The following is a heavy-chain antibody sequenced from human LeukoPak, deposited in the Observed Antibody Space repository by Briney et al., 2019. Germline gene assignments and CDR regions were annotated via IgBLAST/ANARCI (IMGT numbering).Heavy chain of an antibody. CDR3: ARDDVDTAMVTDY. D-gene: IGHD5-18*01. J-gene: IGHJ4*02. V-gene: IGHV3-74*01. CDR1: GFTFSDFW. Sequence: GGSLRLSCAASGFTFSDFWMHWVRQAPGKGLVWVSRINSGGTVTNYADSVKGRLTISRDNAKNTLYLQMNSLRAEDTAVYYCARDDVDTAMVTDYWGQGTLVTVSS. CDR2: INSGGTVT.